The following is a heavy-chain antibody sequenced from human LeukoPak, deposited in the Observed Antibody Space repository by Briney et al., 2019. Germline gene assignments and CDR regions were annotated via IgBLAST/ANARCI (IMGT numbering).Heavy chain of an antibody. J-gene: IGHJ6*02. CDR3: ARDRPATREGLQPYGMDV. Sequence: GGSLRLSCAASGFTFSSYWMHWVRQAPGKGLVWVSRINSDGSSTSYADSVKGRFTISRDNAKNTLYLQMNSLRAEDTAVYYCARDRPATREGLQPYGMDVWGQGTTVTVSS. CDR2: INSDGSST. D-gene: IGHD6-6*01. V-gene: IGHV3-74*01. CDR1: GFTFSSYW.